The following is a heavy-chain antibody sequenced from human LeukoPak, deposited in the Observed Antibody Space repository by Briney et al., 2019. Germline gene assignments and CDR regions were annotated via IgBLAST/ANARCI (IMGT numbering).Heavy chain of an antibody. Sequence: GGSLRLSCAASGFTFSGYSMNWVRQAPGKGLEWVSYISSTSSTIYYADSVKGRFTISRDNAKNSLFLQMNSLRAEDTAVYYCARDLTMSGTTTDFWGQGILVTVSS. CDR3: ARDLTMSGTTTDF. CDR1: GFTFSGYS. V-gene: IGHV3-48*01. D-gene: IGHD1-1*01. CDR2: ISSTSSTI. J-gene: IGHJ4*02.